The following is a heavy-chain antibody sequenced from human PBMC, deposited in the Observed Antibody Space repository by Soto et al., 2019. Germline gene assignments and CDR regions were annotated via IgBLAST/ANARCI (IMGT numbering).Heavy chain of an antibody. CDR3: ATWYYYGSGSYYFDY. D-gene: IGHD3-10*01. Sequence: ASVKVSCKVSGYTLTELSMHWVRQAPGKGLEWMGGFDPEDGETIYAQKFQGRVTMTEDTSTDTAYMELSRLRSEDTAVYYCATWYYYGSGSYYFDYWGQGTLVTVS. J-gene: IGHJ4*02. CDR1: GYTLTELS. V-gene: IGHV1-24*01. CDR2: FDPEDGET.